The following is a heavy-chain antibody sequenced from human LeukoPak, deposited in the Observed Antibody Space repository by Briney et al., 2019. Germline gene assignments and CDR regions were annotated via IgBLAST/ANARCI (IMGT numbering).Heavy chain of an antibody. Sequence: SDTLSLTCAVYGGSFSGYYWSWIRQPPGKGLEWIGEINHSGSTNYNPSLKSRVTISVDTSKNQFSLKLSSVTAADTAVYYCARGLRIAARHYYYYMDVWGKGTTVTVSS. V-gene: IGHV4-34*01. CDR3: ARGLRIAARHYYYYMDV. CDR2: INHSGST. D-gene: IGHD6-6*01. CDR1: GGSFSGYY. J-gene: IGHJ6*03.